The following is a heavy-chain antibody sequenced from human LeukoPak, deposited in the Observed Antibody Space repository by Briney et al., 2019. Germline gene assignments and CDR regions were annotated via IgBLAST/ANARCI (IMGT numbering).Heavy chain of an antibody. V-gene: IGHV1-18*01. D-gene: IGHD6-6*01. CDR3: AREGAARAMGY. CDR1: GYTFTDFA. CDR2: ISAYNGNT. Sequence: ASVKVSCKASGYTFTDFAMSWVRQAPGQGLEWMGWISAYNGNTNYAQKLQGRVTMTTDTSTSTAYMELRSLRSDDTAVYYCAREGAARAMGYWGQGTLVTVSS. J-gene: IGHJ4*02.